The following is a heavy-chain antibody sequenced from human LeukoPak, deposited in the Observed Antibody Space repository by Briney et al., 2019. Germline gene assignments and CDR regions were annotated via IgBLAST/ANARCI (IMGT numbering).Heavy chain of an antibody. CDR2: ISGSGGST. Sequence: GGSLRLSCAASGFTVSNYAISWVRQAPGKGLEWVSAISGSGGSTYYADSVKGRFTISRDNSKNTLYLQMNSLRAEDTAVYYCAKGFYHPFGYDSSGYAYGMDVWGQGTTVTVSS. CDR1: GFTVSNYA. J-gene: IGHJ6*02. CDR3: AKGFYHPFGYDSSGYAYGMDV. D-gene: IGHD3-22*01. V-gene: IGHV3-23*01.